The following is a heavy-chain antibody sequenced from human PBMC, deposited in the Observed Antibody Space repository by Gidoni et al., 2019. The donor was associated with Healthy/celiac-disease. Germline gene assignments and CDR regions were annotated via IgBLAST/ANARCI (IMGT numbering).Heavy chain of an antibody. J-gene: IGHJ6*02. CDR2: INPSVGST. CDR3: ARGIVGADGDYYGMDV. CDR1: GYTLTSHY. Sequence: QVQLVQSVAEVTKPGASVKASCTASGYTLTSHYRHWVRQAPGQGREWMGIINPSVGSTSYAQKFQGRVTMTRDTSASTVYMELSSLRSEDTAVYYCARGIVGADGDYYGMDVWGQGTTVTVSS. V-gene: IGHV1-46*03. D-gene: IGHD2-15*01.